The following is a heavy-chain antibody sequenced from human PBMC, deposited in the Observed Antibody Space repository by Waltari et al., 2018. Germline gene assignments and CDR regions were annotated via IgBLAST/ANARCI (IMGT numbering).Heavy chain of an antibody. D-gene: IGHD2-15*01. J-gene: IGHJ4*02. CDR2: FDPEDGET. V-gene: IGHV1-24*01. CDR3: ATLGGVVAATSFDY. CDR1: GYTLTELS. Sequence: QVQLVQSGAEVKKPGASVTVSCQVSGYTLTELSMHWVRQAPGKGLEWMGGFDPEDGETIYAQKFQGRVTMTEDTSTDTAYMELSSLRSEDTAVYYCATLGGVVAATSFDYWGQGTLVTVSS.